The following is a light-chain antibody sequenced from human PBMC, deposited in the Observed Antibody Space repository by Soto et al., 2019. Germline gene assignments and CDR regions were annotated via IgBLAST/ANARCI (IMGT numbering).Light chain of an antibody. Sequence: HYARTQPASVSWSPGQLIAIACTGTSSDVGAYNYVSWYQHHPGKVPKLLIYEVTNRPSGVSDRFSGSKSGNTASLTISGLQAEDEADYYCSSKRDSSTLFVFGPGTKVTGL. CDR1: SSDVGAYNY. J-gene: IGLJ1*01. CDR3: SSKRDSSTLFV. CDR2: EVT. V-gene: IGLV2-14*01.